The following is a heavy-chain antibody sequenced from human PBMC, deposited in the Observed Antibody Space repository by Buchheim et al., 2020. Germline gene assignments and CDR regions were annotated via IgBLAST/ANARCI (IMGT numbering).Heavy chain of an antibody. Sequence: QVQLQESGPRLVKPSQTLSLTCTVSGGSVRSGGYYWSWIRQHPGKGLEWIGYIYYSGSTSYNPSLKSRVTISVDTSKNQFSLKLSSVTAADTAVYYCARDTNEEYYSSSSCSFGYWGQGTL. V-gene: IGHV4-31*03. D-gene: IGHD2-2*01. CDR2: IYYSGST. CDR3: ARDTNEEYYSSSSCSFGY. CDR1: GGSVRSGGYY. J-gene: IGHJ4*02.